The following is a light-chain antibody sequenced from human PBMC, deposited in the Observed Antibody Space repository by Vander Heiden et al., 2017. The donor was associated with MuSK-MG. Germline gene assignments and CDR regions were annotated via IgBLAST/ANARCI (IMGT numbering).Light chain of an antibody. CDR3: QVWDSTTGV. Sequence: SYELTQPLPVSVALGQTAMISCAGNNIGSKSVHWYRQKPGQAPVLVIYRDSNRPAGIPERFSGSNSGNTATLTISRAQAGDESDYYCQVWDSTTGVFGGGTKLTGL. J-gene: IGLJ3*02. CDR2: RDS. CDR1: NIGSKS. V-gene: IGLV3-9*01.